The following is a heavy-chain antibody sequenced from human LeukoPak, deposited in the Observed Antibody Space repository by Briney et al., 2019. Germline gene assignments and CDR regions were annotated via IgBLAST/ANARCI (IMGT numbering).Heavy chain of an antibody. CDR1: GYTFTSYG. J-gene: IGHJ4*02. D-gene: IGHD3-10*01. V-gene: IGHV1-18*01. Sequence: VASVKVSCKASGYTFTSYGISWVRQAPGQGLEWMGWISAYNDNTNYAQKLQGRVTMTTDTSTSTAYMELRSLRSDDTAVYYCARDLLWFGELSSSIDYWGQGTLVTVSS. CDR2: ISAYNDNT. CDR3: ARDLLWFGELSSSIDY.